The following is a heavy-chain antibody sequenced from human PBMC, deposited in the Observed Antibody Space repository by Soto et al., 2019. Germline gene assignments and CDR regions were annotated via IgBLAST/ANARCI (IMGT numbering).Heavy chain of an antibody. Sequence: GASVKVSCKASGYTFSSYGISWVRQAPGQGLEWMGWISAYNGNKNYAQKLQGRVTMTTDTSTSTVYMELSRLRSEDTALYYCARDGGNYDFDLWGQGTLVTVSS. CDR2: ISAYNGNK. J-gene: IGHJ4*02. CDR1: GYTFSSYG. D-gene: IGHD3-16*01. V-gene: IGHV1-18*01. CDR3: ARDGGNYDFDL.